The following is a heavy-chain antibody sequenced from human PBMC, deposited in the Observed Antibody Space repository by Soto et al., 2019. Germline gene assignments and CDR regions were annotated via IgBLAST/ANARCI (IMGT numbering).Heavy chain of an antibody. CDR2: IIPMYGAA. J-gene: IGHJ3*02. CDR1: GDTFNKFG. V-gene: IGHV1-69*01. Sequence: QVQLVQSGAEVKKPGSSVMVSCKASGDTFNKFGISWVRQAPGQGLEWMGGIIPMYGAANSAQKFRDRVSIPADESTSTVYMYLSSLISEDTAVYFCARCMRALRTDDVFDIWGTGTVVTVSS. CDR3: ARCMRALRTDDVFDI.